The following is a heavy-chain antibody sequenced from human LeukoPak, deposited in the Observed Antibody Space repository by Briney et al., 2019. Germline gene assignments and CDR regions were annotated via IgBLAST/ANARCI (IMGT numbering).Heavy chain of an antibody. CDR1: GFTFSSYG. V-gene: IGHV3-23*01. CDR2: IYNSGGST. Sequence: GGSLRHSCAASGFTFSSYGMNWVRQAPGKGLEWVSTIYNSGGSTYYADSVKGRFTVPRDNSKNTLFLQMNSLRAEDTAVYYCANIRLGYRGQGTLVTVSS. J-gene: IGHJ4*02. D-gene: IGHD3-16*01. CDR3: ANIRLGY.